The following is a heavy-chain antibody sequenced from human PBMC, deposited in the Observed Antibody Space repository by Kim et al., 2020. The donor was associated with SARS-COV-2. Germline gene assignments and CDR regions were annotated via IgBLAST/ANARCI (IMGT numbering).Heavy chain of an antibody. V-gene: IGHV1-69*04. Sequence: SVKVSCKASGGTFSSYAISWVRQAPGQGLEWMGRIIPILGITNYAQKFQGRVTVTADKSTSTAYMELSSLRSEDTALYYCARDWGYRPYDYEDYWGQGTLVTVSS. CDR3: ARDWGYRPYDYEDY. CDR1: GGTFSSYA. J-gene: IGHJ4*02. CDR2: IIPILGIT. D-gene: IGHD4-17*01.